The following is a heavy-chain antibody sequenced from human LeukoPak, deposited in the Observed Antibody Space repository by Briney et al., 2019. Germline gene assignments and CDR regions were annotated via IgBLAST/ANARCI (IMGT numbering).Heavy chain of an antibody. J-gene: IGHJ5*02. V-gene: IGHV4-34*01. Sequence: PSETLTLTCAVYGGSFSGYYWSWIRQPPGKGLEWIGEINHSGSTNYNPSLKSRVTISVDTSKNQFSLKLSSVTAADTAVYYCARSLRDYSDSSVVGNWFDPWGQGTLVTVSS. CDR2: INHSGST. CDR3: ARSLRDYSDSSVVGNWFDP. D-gene: IGHD3-22*01. CDR1: GGSFSGYY.